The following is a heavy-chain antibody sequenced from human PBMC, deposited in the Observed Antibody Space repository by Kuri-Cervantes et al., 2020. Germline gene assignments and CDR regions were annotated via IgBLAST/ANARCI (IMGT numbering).Heavy chain of an antibody. CDR1: GGSFSGYY. V-gene: IGHV4-34*01. Sequence: SETLSLTCAVYGGSFSGYYWSWIRQPPEKGLEWIGEIHHSGSTNYNPSLKSRVTISVDTSKNQFSLKLSSVVAADTAVYYCATSNSAGRITVFGVLGPRELRHWGQGTLVTVSS. J-gene: IGHJ1*01. CDR3: ATSNSAGRITVFGVLGPRELRH. CDR2: IHHSGST. D-gene: IGHD3-3*01.